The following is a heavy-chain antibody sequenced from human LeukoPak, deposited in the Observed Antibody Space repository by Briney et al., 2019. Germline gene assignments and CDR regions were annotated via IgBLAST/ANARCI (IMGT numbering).Heavy chain of an antibody. V-gene: IGHV3-30-3*01. Sequence: PGKSLRLSCAVSGFTFSNYAIHWVRQAPGKGLEWVALISFDGSSKYYADSVKGRFTISRDNSENTLHLQMNSLRPEDTAIYYCARDPILVRGYFDYWGQGTLVTVSS. CDR1: GFTFSNYA. D-gene: IGHD3-10*01. CDR2: ISFDGSSK. CDR3: ARDPILVRGYFDY. J-gene: IGHJ4*02.